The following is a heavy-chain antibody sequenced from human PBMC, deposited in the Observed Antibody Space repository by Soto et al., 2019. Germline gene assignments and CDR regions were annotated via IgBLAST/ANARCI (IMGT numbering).Heavy chain of an antibody. V-gene: IGHV4-39*01. Sequence: KPXETLSLTCIVSGESISSSSYYWGWIRQPPGKGLEWIGSIYYSGRTYYNPSFKSRVTISIDTSKNQFSLKLSSVTATDTAVYYCARQRTTVVTQAYFDHWGQGALVTVSS. CDR2: IYYSGRT. J-gene: IGHJ4*02. CDR3: ARQRTTVVTQAYFDH. CDR1: GESISSSSYY. D-gene: IGHD2-21*02.